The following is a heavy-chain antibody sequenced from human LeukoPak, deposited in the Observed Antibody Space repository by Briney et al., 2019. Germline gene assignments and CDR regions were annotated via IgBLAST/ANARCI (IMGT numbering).Heavy chain of an antibody. CDR1: GGSFSGYY. CDR3: ARRWVAAAGFDY. CDR2: INHSRST. Sequence: SETLSLTCAVYGGSFSGYYWSWIRQPPGKGLEWIGEINHSRSTNYNPSLKSRVTISVDTLKKQFSLKLSSVTAADTAVYYCARRWVAAAGFDYWGQGTLVTVSS. J-gene: IGHJ4*02. V-gene: IGHV4-34*01. D-gene: IGHD6-13*01.